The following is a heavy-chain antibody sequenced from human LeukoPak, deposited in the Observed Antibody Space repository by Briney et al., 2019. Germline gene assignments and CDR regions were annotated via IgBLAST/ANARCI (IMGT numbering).Heavy chain of an antibody. Sequence: GGSLRLSCAASGFTFHEYGMSWVRHAPGKELEWVSSISSSSSYIYYADSVKGRFTISRDNTKNSLYLQMNSLRAEDTAVYYCARDLPMRKQPGYWFDPWGQGTLVTVSS. D-gene: IGHD6-13*01. J-gene: IGHJ5*02. CDR3: ARDLPMRKQPGYWFDP. CDR2: ISSSSSYI. CDR1: GFTFHEYG. V-gene: IGHV3-21*01.